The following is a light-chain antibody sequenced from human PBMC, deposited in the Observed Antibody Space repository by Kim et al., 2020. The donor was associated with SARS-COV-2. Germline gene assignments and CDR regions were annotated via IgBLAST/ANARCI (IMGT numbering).Light chain of an antibody. V-gene: IGLV3-1*01. J-gene: IGLJ3*02. CDR2: QDS. Sequence: SYELTQPPSVSVSPGQTASITCSGDKLGDKYACWYQQKPGQSPVVVIYQDSKRPSGIPERFSGSNSGNTATLTISGTQAMDEADYYCQAWDSRTVWVFG. CDR3: QAWDSRTVWV. CDR1: KLGDKY.